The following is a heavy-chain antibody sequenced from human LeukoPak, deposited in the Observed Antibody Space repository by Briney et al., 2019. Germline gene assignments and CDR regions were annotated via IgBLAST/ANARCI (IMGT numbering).Heavy chain of an antibody. CDR3: ARGWCGGQVYYYYYMDV. J-gene: IGHJ6*03. V-gene: IGHV4-59*01. D-gene: IGHD3-10*01. CDR1: GGSISSYY. Sequence: PSETLSLTCTVSGGSISSYYWSWIRQPPGKGLGWIGYIYYSGSTNYNPSLKSRVTISVDTSKNQFSLKLSSVTAADTAVYYCARGWCGGQVYYYYYMDVWGKGTTVTISS. CDR2: IYYSGST.